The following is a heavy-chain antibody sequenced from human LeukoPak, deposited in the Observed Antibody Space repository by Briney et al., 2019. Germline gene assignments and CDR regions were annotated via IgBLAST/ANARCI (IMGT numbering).Heavy chain of an antibody. J-gene: IGHJ6*02. CDR3: ARVNCSSTSCAYYYGMDV. Sequence: SVKVSCKASGGTFSSYAISWVRQAPGQGLEWMGRIIPILGIVNYAQKFQGRVTITADKSTSTAYMELSSLRSEDTAVYYCARVNCSSTSCAYYYGMDVWGQGTTVTVSS. V-gene: IGHV1-69*04. CDR1: GGTFSSYA. CDR2: IIPILGIV. D-gene: IGHD2-2*01.